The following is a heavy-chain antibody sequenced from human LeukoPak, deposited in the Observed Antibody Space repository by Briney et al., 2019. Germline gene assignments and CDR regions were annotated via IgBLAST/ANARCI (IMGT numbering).Heavy chain of an antibody. Sequence: PSETLSLTCTVSGYSISSGYYWGWIRQPPGKGLEWVGQIYYSGSTNYNPSLKSRVTISLDTSKNQFSLKLSSVTAADTAVYYCARGKWELNYWGQGTLVTVSS. V-gene: IGHV4-61*01. CDR1: GYSISSGYY. J-gene: IGHJ4*02. CDR2: IYYSGST. D-gene: IGHD1-26*01. CDR3: ARGKWELNY.